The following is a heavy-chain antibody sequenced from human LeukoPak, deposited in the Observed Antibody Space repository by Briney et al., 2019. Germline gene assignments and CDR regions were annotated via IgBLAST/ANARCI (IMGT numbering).Heavy chain of an antibody. CDR2: ISHSGST. V-gene: IGHV4-34*01. CDR1: GVSFSGYS. D-gene: IGHD2-21*02. Sequence: NPSETLSLTCAVYGVSFSGYSWSWLRQPPGKRLEWLGEISHSGSTNYNPSLKSRVTISVDTSKNQFFLKVTSLTAADTAVYYCARGVVTAHQTLDSWGRGTLVTVSS. J-gene: IGHJ4*02. CDR3: ARGVVTAHQTLDS.